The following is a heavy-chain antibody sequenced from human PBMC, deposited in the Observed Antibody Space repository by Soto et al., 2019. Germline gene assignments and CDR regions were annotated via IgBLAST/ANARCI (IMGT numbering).Heavy chain of an antibody. V-gene: IGHV1-69*01. Sequence: QVQQVQSGAEVKKPESSVKVSCKAAGGTFSSYAISWVRQAPGQGLEWMGGIIPIFGTANYAQKFQGRVTSTADESTSTAYMELSSLRSEDTAVYYCARDGERHNWNNFDYWGQGTLVTVSS. CDR3: ARDGERHNWNNFDY. J-gene: IGHJ4*02. CDR2: IIPIFGTA. CDR1: GGTFSSYA. D-gene: IGHD1-20*01.